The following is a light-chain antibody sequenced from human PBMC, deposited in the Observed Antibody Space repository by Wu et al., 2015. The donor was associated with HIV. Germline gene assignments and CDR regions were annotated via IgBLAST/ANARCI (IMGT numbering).Light chain of an antibody. CDR2: AAL. CDR1: QDISNF. CDR3: QRYNSRPPE. V-gene: IGKV1-27*01. J-gene: IGKJ1*01. Sequence: DIQMTQSPSSLSASIGERVTITCRASQDISNFLAWYQQKPGKAPKLLIYAALDLQSGVSSRFSGSGSGTDFTLTISSLQPEDVATYYCQRYNSRPPEFGQGTKVDIK.